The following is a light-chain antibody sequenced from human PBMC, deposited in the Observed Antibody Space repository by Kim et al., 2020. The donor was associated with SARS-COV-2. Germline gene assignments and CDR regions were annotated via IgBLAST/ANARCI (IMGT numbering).Light chain of an antibody. Sequence: QTATLTSTGNNKNVGNQGAAWLQQHQGHPPKLLSYRDNNRPSGISERLSASRSGNTASLTITGLQPEDEADYYCSAWDSSLSAWVFGGGTKLTVL. V-gene: IGLV10-54*01. J-gene: IGLJ3*02. CDR2: RDN. CDR3: SAWDSSLSAWV. CDR1: NKNVGNQG.